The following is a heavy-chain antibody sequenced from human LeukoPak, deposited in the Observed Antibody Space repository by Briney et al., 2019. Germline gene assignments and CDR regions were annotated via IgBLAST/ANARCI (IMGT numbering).Heavy chain of an antibody. CDR2: IYSGGST. J-gene: IGHJ5*02. D-gene: IGHD4-17*01. Sequence: GGSLRLSCAASGFSVSTNFMMNWVRQAPGKGLEWVSVIYSGGSTYYADSVKGRFSISRDNSKNTPYLQMNGLRAEDTAVYYCARGVTDYADHNWLDPWGQGTLVTVSS. V-gene: IGHV3-53*01. CDR3: ARGVTDYADHNWLDP. CDR1: GFSVSTNF.